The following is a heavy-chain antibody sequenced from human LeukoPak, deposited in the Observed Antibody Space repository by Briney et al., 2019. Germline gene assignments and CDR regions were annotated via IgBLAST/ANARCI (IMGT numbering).Heavy chain of an antibody. J-gene: IGHJ4*02. CDR3: AIPGMGYDSSGYYYNY. Sequence: GSLRLSCAASGFTVSSNYMRWVRQAPGKGLEWVSVIYSGGSTYYADSVKGRFTISRDNSKNTLYLQMNSLRAEDTAVYYCAIPGMGYDSSGYYYNYWGQGTLVTVSS. CDR1: GFTVSSNY. CDR2: IYSGGST. V-gene: IGHV3-53*01. D-gene: IGHD3-22*01.